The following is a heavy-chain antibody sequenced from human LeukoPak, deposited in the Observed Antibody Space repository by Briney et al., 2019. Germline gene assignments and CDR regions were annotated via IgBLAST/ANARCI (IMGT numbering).Heavy chain of an antibody. J-gene: IGHJ4*02. V-gene: IGHV3-23*01. CDR2: LGGSGGGT. Sequence: GGSLRLSCAVSGITLSNYGMSWVRQAPGKGLEWVAGLGGSGGGTNYADSVRGRFIISRGNSKNILYLQMNSLTAEDTAVYFCAKRGVVIRVILVGFHKEAYYFDSWGQGALVTVSS. CDR1: GITLSNYG. D-gene: IGHD2-21*01. CDR3: AKRGVVIRVILVGFHKEAYYFDS.